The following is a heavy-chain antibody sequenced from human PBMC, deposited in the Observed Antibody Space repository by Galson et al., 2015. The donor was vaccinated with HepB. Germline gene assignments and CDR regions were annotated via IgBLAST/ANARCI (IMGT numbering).Heavy chain of an antibody. CDR2: IWYDGSNK. CDR3: ARSQPYYYYYMDV. CDR1: GFTFSSYG. Sequence: SLRLSCAASGFTFSSYGMHWVRQAPGKGPEWVAVIWYDGSNKYYADSVKGRFTISRDNSKNTLYLEMNSLRAEDTAVYYCARSQPYYYYYMDVWGKGTTVTVSS. V-gene: IGHV3-33*01. J-gene: IGHJ6*03.